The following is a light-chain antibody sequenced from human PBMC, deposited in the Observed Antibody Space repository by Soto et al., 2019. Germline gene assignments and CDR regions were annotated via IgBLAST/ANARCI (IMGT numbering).Light chain of an antibody. J-gene: IGLJ3*02. Sequence: QSVLTQPASVSGSLGQSITISCTGTSSDVGSYNLVSWYQQHPGTAPKLMIYEGTKRPSGVSNRFSGSKSGNTASLTISGLQTEDEADYYCCSYAGSSTPNWVFGGGTKVTVL. CDR1: SSDVGSYNL. CDR3: CSYAGSSTPNWV. V-gene: IGLV2-23*01. CDR2: EGT.